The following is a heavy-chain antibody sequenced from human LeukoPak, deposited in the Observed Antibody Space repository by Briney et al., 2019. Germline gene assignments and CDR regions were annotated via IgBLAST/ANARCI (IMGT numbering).Heavy chain of an antibody. V-gene: IGHV3-74*01. CDR1: GFNFASNW. D-gene: IGHD7-27*01. J-gene: IGHJ4*02. Sequence: GGSLRLSCAVSGFNFASNWMHWVRQTPGKGVMWVSRIYSGGRGTSYADSVEGRFTISRDNAKNTLYLQMNSVRAEDTAVYYCAGSLGPLTEYWGQGTLVTVSS. CDR3: AGSLGPLTEY. CDR2: IYSGGRGT.